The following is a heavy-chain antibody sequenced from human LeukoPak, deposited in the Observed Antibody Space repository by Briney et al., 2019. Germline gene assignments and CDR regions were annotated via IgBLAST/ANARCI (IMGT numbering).Heavy chain of an antibody. Sequence: GGSLNLSFAPSGFTFRSYAVTWARRPPGKGLEWGSSISGSGGSTYYAESVKGWFNISRDNSKNTLYLKMNRLRAEDTAVYYCAKCLYYYGSGSYYSSWFDPWGQGTLVTVSS. V-gene: IGHV3-23*01. CDR2: ISGSGGST. CDR3: AKCLYYYGSGSYYSSWFDP. J-gene: IGHJ5*02. D-gene: IGHD3-10*01. CDR1: GFTFRSYA.